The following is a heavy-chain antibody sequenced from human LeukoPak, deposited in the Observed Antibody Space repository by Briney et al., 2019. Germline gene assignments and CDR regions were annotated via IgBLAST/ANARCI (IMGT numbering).Heavy chain of an antibody. D-gene: IGHD5-18*01. V-gene: IGHV4-59*12. J-gene: IGHJ4*02. CDR2: IYYSGST. Sequence: PSETLSLTCTVSGGSISSYYWSWIRQPPGKGLEWIGYIYYSGSTNYNPSLKSRVTMSVDTSKNQFSLKLSSVTAADTAVYYCARDGYSYGYLFDYWGQGTLVTVSS. CDR1: GGSISSYY. CDR3: ARDGYSYGYLFDY.